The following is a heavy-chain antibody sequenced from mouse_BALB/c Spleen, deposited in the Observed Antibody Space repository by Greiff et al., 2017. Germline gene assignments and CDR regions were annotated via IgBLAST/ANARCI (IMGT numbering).Heavy chain of an antibody. D-gene: IGHD2-3*01. CDR2: INPGSGGT. Sequence: VQLQQSGAELVRPGTSVKVSCKASGYAFTNYLIEWVKQRPGQGLEWIGVINPGSGGTNYNEKFKGKATLTADKSSSTAYMQLSSLTSDDSAVYFCARSDGYYFYYFDYWGQGTTLTVSS. CDR3: ARSDGYYFYYFDY. V-gene: IGHV1-54*01. CDR1: GYAFTNYL. J-gene: IGHJ2*01.